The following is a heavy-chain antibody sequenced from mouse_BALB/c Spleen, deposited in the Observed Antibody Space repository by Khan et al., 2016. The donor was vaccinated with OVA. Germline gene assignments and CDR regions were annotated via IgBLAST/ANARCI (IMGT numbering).Heavy chain of an antibody. D-gene: IGHD2-4*01. V-gene: IGHV9-3-1*01. CDR1: GYTFTNYG. CDR2: INTYTGET. J-gene: IGHJ3*01. CDR3: VKGDDYDGTY. Sequence: QIQLVQSGPELKKPGEMVKISCKASGYTFTNYGMNWVKQAPGKGFKWMGWINTYTGETTYTDDFKGRFAFSLETSATTAYLQINSLKNEDTATYFCVKGDDYDGTYWGQGTLVTVST.